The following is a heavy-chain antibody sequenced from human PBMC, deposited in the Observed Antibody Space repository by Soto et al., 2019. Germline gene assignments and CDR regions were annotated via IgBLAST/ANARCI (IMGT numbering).Heavy chain of an antibody. V-gene: IGHV3-7*01. D-gene: IGHD6-6*01. J-gene: IGHJ6*02. CDR2: IKQDGSEK. Sequence: PGGSLRLSCADSGITFSDYWMTRVRQAPGKGLEWVASIKQDGSEKSYVDSVEGRFTISRDNAKNSLYLQMDSLRVGDTAVYYCARGGVYSTSSLPRFYYYAMDVWGQGTTVTVSS. CDR1: GITFSDYW. CDR3: ARGGVYSTSSLPRFYYYAMDV.